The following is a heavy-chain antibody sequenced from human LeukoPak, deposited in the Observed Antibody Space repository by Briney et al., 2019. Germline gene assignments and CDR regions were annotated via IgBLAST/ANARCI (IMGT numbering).Heavy chain of an antibody. V-gene: IGHV4-59*06. Sequence: SETLSLTCTVSGGSISSYYWSWVRQPPGKGLEWVAYVSSSGTPSYNTSLESRLSISLDTSKNQFSLKLTSVNAADSAVYFCAAARRQRLVPYYFDSWGQGTLVTVSS. D-gene: IGHD6-13*01. CDR2: VSSSGTP. CDR1: GGSISSYY. J-gene: IGHJ4*02. CDR3: AAARRQRLVPYYFDS.